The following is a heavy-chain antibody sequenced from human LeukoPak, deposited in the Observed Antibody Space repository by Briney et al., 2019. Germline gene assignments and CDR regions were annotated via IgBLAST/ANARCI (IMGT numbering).Heavy chain of an antibody. CDR1: GGSFSGYY. CDR2: INHSGST. Sequence: SETLSLTCAVYGGSFSGYYWSWIRQPPGKGLEWIGEINHSGSTNYNPSLKSRVTISADTSKNRFSLKLSSVTAADTAVYYCARGRRKFDPWGQGTQVTVSS. V-gene: IGHV4-34*01. CDR3: ARGRRKFDP. J-gene: IGHJ5*02.